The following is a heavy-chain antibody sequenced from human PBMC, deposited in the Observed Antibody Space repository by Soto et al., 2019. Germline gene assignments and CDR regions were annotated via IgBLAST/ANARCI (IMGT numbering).Heavy chain of an antibody. CDR1: GYYFPGYW. CDR2: IYPDNSDT. CDR3: VRQGATAPTLPLIYFDP. D-gene: IGHD2-15*01. Sequence: EVQLVQSGAEVKKPGESLQISCKCSGYYFPGYWIAWVRQMPGTGLEWMGIIYPDNSDTRYNPSFQGQVTISTDTSISTAYLQWSSLRPSDTAIYYCVRQGATAPTLPLIYFDPWGQGTLVTVSS. V-gene: IGHV5-51*01. J-gene: IGHJ5*02.